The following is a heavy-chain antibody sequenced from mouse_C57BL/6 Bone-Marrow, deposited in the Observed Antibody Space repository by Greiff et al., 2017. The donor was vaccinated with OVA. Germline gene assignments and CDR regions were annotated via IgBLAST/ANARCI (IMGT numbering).Heavy chain of an antibody. D-gene: IGHD1-1*01. Sequence: QVQLQQSGPELVKPGASVKLSCKASGYTFTSYDLNWVKQRPGQGLEWIGWIYPRVGSTKYNEKFKGKATLTVDTSSSAAYMELHSLTSEDSAVYFCALLRSYAMDYWGQGTSVTVSS. CDR2: IYPRVGST. V-gene: IGHV1-85*01. J-gene: IGHJ4*01. CDR3: ALLRSYAMDY. CDR1: GYTFTSYD.